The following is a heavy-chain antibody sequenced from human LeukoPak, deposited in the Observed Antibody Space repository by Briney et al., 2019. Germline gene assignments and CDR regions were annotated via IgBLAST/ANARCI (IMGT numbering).Heavy chain of an antibody. J-gene: IGHJ4*02. Sequence: GGSLRLSCAASGFTFISYWMSWVRQSRGRGLEGVANIKQDGSEKYYVDSVKGRFTISRDNAKNSLYLQMNSLRAEDTAVYYCARYIVVVVAAFAYFDYWGQGTLVTVSS. CDR1: GFTFISYW. V-gene: IGHV3-7*01. D-gene: IGHD2-15*01. CDR3: ARYIVVVVAAFAYFDY. CDR2: IKQDGSEK.